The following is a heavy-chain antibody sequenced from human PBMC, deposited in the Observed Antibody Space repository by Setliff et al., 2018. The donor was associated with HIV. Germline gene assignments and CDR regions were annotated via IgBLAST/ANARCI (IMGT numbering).Heavy chain of an antibody. Sequence: GGSLRLSCVASGFTFSNYAMNWVRQAPGKGLEWVAGMSGSDNTTFYADSVKGRFTISRDNAKNSLYLQMNSLRVEDTAVYYCARPLLRTNTVYGILGNWFDSWGRGTLVTVSS. D-gene: IGHD2-8*01. CDR3: ARPLLRTNTVYGILGNWFDS. V-gene: IGHV3-23*01. J-gene: IGHJ5*01. CDR2: MSGSDNTT. CDR1: GFTFSNYA.